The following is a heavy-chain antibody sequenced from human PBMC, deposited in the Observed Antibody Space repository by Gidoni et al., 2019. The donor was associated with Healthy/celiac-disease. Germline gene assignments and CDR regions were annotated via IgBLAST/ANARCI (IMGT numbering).Heavy chain of an antibody. D-gene: IGHD3-9*01. Sequence: QVQLVESGGGLVKPGGSLRLSCAASGFTFSDYYMSWIRHAPGKGLEWVSYISSSGSTIYYADSVKGRFTISRDNAKNSLYLQMNSLRAEDTAVYYCARDQYYDILTGYYGGGYYYYGMDVWGQGTTVTVSS. CDR1: GFTFSDYY. CDR2: ISSSGSTI. CDR3: ARDQYYDILTGYYGGGYYYYGMDV. V-gene: IGHV3-11*01. J-gene: IGHJ6*02.